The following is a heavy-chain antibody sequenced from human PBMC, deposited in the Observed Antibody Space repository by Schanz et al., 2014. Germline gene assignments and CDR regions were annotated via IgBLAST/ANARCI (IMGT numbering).Heavy chain of an antibody. V-gene: IGHV1-2*02. CDR2: IIPNTGGT. CDR3: ASSLELRSWKMDY. Sequence: QVQLVQSGAEVKKPGSSVTVSCKASGDTLSSYGISWVRQAPGQGLEWMGRIIPNTGGTNSAQKFQGRVTMTRDTSVSTAFMELSRLRSDDTAVYYCASSLELRSWKMDYWGQGTLVSVSS. CDR1: GDTLSSYG. D-gene: IGHD3-16*01. J-gene: IGHJ4*02.